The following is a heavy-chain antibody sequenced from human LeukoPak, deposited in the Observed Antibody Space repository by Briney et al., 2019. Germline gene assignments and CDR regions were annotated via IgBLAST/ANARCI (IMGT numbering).Heavy chain of an antibody. D-gene: IGHD3-22*01. Sequence: PSETLSLTCTVSGGSISSYYWSWIRQPPGKGLEWIGYIYYSGSTNYNPSLKSRVTISVDTSKNQFSLKLSSVTAADTAVYYCARGPYYYGSSGYYPKAFPWGQGTLVTVSS. V-gene: IGHV4-59*01. CDR3: ARGPYYYGSSGYYPKAFP. CDR1: GGSISSYY. J-gene: IGHJ5*02. CDR2: IYYSGST.